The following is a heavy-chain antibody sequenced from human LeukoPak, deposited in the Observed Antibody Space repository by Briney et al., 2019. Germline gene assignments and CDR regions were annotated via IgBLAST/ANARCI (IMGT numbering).Heavy chain of an antibody. CDR2: IYYSGST. Sequence: SETLSLTCTVSGGSISSSSYYWGWIRQPPGKGLEWIGSIYYSGSTYYNPSLKSRVTISVDTSKNQFSLKLSSVTAADTAVYYCASEYYYDSSGYFNWYFDLWGRGTLVTVSS. D-gene: IGHD3-22*01. V-gene: IGHV4-39*07. J-gene: IGHJ2*01. CDR3: ASEYYYDSSGYFNWYFDL. CDR1: GGSISSSSYY.